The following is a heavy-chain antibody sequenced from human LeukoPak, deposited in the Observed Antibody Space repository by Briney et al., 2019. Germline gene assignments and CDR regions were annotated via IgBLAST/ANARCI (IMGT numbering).Heavy chain of an antibody. J-gene: IGHJ4*02. D-gene: IGHD6-6*01. CDR2: ISGSGDST. V-gene: IGHV3-23*01. Sequence: GGSLRLSCAASGFTFSSYAMSSVRQAPGKGLEWVLAISGSGDSTYYADSVKGRFTIARDNSKNTLYLQMNSLRAEDKAVYYCAKDRSGGSIAACRLLFDYWGQGTLFTVSS. CDR3: AKDRSGGSIAACRLLFDY. CDR1: GFTFSSYA.